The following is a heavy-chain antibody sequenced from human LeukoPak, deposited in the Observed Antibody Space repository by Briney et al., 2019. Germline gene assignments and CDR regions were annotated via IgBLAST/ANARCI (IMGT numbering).Heavy chain of an antibody. J-gene: IGHJ5*02. Sequence: ASVKVSCKASGYTFTGYYMHWVRQAPGQGLEWMGWISAYNGNTNYAQKLQGRVTMTTDTSTSTAYMELRSLRSDDTAVYYCARDRTGYYDSSGYYQPWGQGTLVTVSP. D-gene: IGHD3-22*01. CDR1: GYTFTGYY. CDR3: ARDRTGYYDSSGYYQP. CDR2: ISAYNGNT. V-gene: IGHV1-18*04.